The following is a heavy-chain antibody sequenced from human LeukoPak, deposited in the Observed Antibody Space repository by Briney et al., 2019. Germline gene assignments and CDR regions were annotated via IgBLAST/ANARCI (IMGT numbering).Heavy chain of an antibody. D-gene: IGHD3-10*01. CDR1: GGTFSSYA. CDR3: ARHQRVDYYGSGSSFDY. CDR2: IIPIFGTA. V-gene: IGHV1-69*13. J-gene: IGHJ4*02. Sequence: ASVKVSCKASGGTFSSYAISWVRQAPGQGLEWMGGIIPIFGTANYAQKFQARVTITADESTSTAYMELSSLRSEDTAVYYCARHQRVDYYGSGSSFDYWGQGTLVTVSS.